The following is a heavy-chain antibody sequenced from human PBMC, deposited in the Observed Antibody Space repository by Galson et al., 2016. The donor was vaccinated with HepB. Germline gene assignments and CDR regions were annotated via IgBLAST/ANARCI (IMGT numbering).Heavy chain of an antibody. CDR3: ASEVVYDAFDI. D-gene: IGHD2-15*01. J-gene: IGHJ3*02. CDR1: GGTFSNYA. CDR2: IMPILGTV. V-gene: IGHV1-69*13. Sequence: SVKVSCKASGGTFSNYAINWVRQAPGQGLEWMGGIMPILGTVNYAQKFQGRVTITADESTSTAYMELNSLSSVDTAVYYCASEVVYDAFDIWGQGTMVTVSS.